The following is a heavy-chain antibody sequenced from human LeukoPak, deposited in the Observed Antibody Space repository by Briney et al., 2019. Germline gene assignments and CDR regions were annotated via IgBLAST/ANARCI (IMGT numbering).Heavy chain of an antibody. CDR2: ISGSGGST. CDR1: GFTFSSYA. CDR3: AKVLQAQSNGLLNILWWLH. D-gene: IGHD3-10*01. V-gene: IGHV3-23*01. Sequence: TGGSLRLSCAASGFTFSSYAMSWVRQAPGKWLEWVSGISGSGGSTYYADSVKGRFTISRDNSRNALYLQMNSLRAEDTAVYYCAKVLQAQSNGLLNILWWLHWGQGTLVTVSS. J-gene: IGHJ4*02.